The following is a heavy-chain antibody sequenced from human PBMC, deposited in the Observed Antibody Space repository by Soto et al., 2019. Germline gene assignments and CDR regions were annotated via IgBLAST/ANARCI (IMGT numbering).Heavy chain of an antibody. CDR3: ARALPTMDV. J-gene: IGHJ6*02. CDR2: IRGYNGNT. CDR1: GYTFTSYG. Sequence: QVQLVQSGAEVKKPGASVKVSCKASGYTFTSYGISWVRQAAGQGREWRGWIRGYNGNTNYAQKLQGRVTMTTDTSTSTAYMELRSLQSDDPAVYYCARALPTMDVWGQGTTVTVSS. V-gene: IGHV1-18*01.